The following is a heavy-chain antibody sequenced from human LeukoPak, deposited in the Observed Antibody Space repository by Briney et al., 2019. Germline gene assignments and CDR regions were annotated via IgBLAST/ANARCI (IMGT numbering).Heavy chain of an antibody. D-gene: IGHD3-22*01. CDR1: GYTFTGYY. J-gene: IGHJ5*02. Sequence: GASVKVSCKASGYTFTGYYMHWVRQAPGQGLEWMGWISAYNGNTNYAQKLQGRVTMTTDTSTSIAYMELRSLRSDDTAVYYCARAWYYYDSSGYFYWFDPWGQGTLVTVSS. V-gene: IGHV1-18*04. CDR3: ARAWYYYDSSGYFYWFDP. CDR2: ISAYNGNT.